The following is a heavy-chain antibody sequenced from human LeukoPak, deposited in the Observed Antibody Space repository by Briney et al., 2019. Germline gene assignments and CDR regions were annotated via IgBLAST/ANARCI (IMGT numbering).Heavy chain of an antibody. V-gene: IGHV3-21*01. Sequence: GGSLRLSCEASGFDFSRDSMNWVRQAPGMGLEWVSSIDTTTNFIFYSDSVRGRFTISRDNAKNSLYLQMNSLRAEDTAVYYCAELGITMIGGVWGKGTTVTISS. CDR2: IDTTTNFI. D-gene: IGHD3-10*02. CDR3: AELGITMIGGV. J-gene: IGHJ6*04. CDR1: GFDFSRDS.